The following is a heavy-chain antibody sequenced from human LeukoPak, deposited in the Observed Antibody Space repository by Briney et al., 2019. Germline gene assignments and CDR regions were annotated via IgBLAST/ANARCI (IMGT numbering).Heavy chain of an antibody. Sequence: SETLSLTCTVSGGSISSYYWSWIRQPPGKGLEWIGYIYYSGSTNYNPSLKSRVTISVDTSKNQFSLKLSSVTAADTAVYYCARDLGSGSYYGYFDYWGRGTLVTVSS. V-gene: IGHV4-59*01. J-gene: IGHJ4*02. CDR3: ARDLGSGSYYGYFDY. D-gene: IGHD3-10*01. CDR1: GGSISSYY. CDR2: IYYSGST.